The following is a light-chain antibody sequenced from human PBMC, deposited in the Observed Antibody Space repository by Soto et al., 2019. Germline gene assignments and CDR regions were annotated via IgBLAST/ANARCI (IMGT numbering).Light chain of an antibody. J-gene: IGLJ1*01. CDR2: GNI. CDR1: ISNMGAGYD. V-gene: IGLV1-40*01. Sequence: QSMRTQPPSVSGAPGQRVTISCTGSISNMGAGYDVHWYQQRPGTAPKLLIFGNINRPSGVPDRFSGSKSGTSASLAITGLQAEDEGDYYCQSYDSTLSDRYVFGTGTKV. CDR3: QSYDSTLSDRYV.